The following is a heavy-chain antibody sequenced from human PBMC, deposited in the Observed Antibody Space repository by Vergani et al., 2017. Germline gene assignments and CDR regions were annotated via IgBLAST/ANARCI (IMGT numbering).Heavy chain of an antibody. D-gene: IGHD3-10*01. Sequence: VQLVESGGGVVQPGRSLRLSCAASGFTFSSYSMNWVRQAPGKGLEWVSYISSSSSTIYYADSVKGRFTISRDNAKNSLYLQMNSLRAEDTAVYYCARDGELLWFGRENYYGMDVWGQGTTVTVSS. V-gene: IGHV3-48*01. CDR3: ARDGELLWFGRENYYGMDV. CDR1: GFTFSSYS. CDR2: ISSSSSTI. J-gene: IGHJ6*02.